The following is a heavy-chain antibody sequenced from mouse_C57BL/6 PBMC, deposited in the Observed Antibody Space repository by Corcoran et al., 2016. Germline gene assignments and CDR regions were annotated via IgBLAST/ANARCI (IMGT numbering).Heavy chain of an antibody. CDR2: ISYDGSN. J-gene: IGHJ2*01. Sequence: DVQLQESGPGLVKPSQSLSLTCSVTGYSITSGYYWNWIRQFPGNKLEWMGYISYDGSNNYNPSLKNRISITRDTSKNQFFLKLNSVTTEETSTYYCASTTVVVDYWCQGTTLTVSS. D-gene: IGHD1-1*01. CDR3: ASTTVVVDY. V-gene: IGHV3-6*01. CDR1: GYSITSGYY.